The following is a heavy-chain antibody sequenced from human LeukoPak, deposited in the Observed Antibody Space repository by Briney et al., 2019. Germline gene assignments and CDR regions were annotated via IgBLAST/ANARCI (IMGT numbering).Heavy chain of an antibody. V-gene: IGHV1-46*03. CDR2: INPSGGST. CDR1: GYTFTSYY. CDR3: ARTRYYGDYGFEMDV. Sequence: GASVKVSCKXSGYTFTSYYMHWVRQAPGQGLEWMGIINPSGGSTSYSQKFQGRVTMTRDTSTSTVYMELSSLRSEDTAVYYCARTRYYGDYGFEMDVWGKRTTVTVSS. D-gene: IGHD4-17*01. J-gene: IGHJ6*04.